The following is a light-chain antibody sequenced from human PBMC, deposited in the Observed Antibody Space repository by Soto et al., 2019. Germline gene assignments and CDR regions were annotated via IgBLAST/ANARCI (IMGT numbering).Light chain of an antibody. V-gene: IGKV3-20*01. CDR2: GAS. CDR1: QSFSSSY. J-gene: IGKJ3*01. CDR3: QQYGSSPFT. Sequence: EIVLTQSPGTLSLSPGERATLSCRASQSFSSSYLAWYQQKPGHAPRLLIYGASSRATGIPDRFRGSGSGTDFTLTISRLDPEDCAVYYCQQYGSSPFTFGPGTKVDIK.